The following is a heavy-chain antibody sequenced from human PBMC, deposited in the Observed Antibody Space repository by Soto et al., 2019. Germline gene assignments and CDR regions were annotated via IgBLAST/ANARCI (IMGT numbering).Heavy chain of an antibody. J-gene: IGHJ3*02. CDR2: IIPIFGTA. CDR1: GGTFSSYA. V-gene: IGHV1-69*13. D-gene: IGHD3-10*01. Sequence: SVKVSCKASGGTFSSYAISWVRQAPGQGLEWMGGIIPIFGTANYVQKFQGRVTITADESTSTAYMELSSLRSEDTAVYYCAREGGYGSGSYYRNDAFDIWGQGTMVTVSS. CDR3: AREGGYGSGSYYRNDAFDI.